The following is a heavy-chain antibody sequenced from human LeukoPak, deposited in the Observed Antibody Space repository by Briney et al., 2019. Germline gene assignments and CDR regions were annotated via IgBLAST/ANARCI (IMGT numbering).Heavy chain of an antibody. V-gene: IGHV3-23*01. D-gene: IGHD3-3*01. CDR2: ISDSGGST. CDR1: GFTFSSYA. CDR3: ARDEADFWSGHNY. J-gene: IGHJ4*02. Sequence: GGSLRLSCTASGFTFSSYAMSWVRQAPGKGMEWDADISDSGGSTYYADSVKGRLTISRDNSKNTLYLQMNSLRAEDTAVYYCARDEADFWSGHNYWGQGTLVTVSS.